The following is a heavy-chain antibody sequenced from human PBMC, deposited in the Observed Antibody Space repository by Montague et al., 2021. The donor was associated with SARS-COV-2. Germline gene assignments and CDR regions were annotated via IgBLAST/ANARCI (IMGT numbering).Heavy chain of an antibody. V-gene: IGHV4-34*01. Sequence: SETLSLTCAVYGGSFSGYYWSWIRQPPGKGLEWIGEINHSGSTSYNPSLKSRVTISVDTSKNQFSLKLSSVTAADTAVYYCARRNYYGSGSYYNSGFDPWGQGTLVTVSS. J-gene: IGHJ5*02. CDR2: INHSGST. D-gene: IGHD3-10*01. CDR1: GGSFSGYY. CDR3: ARRNYYGSGSYYNSGFDP.